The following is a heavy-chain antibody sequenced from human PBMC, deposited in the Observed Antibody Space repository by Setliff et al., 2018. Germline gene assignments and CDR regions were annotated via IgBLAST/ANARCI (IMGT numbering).Heavy chain of an antibody. CDR3: YYDTSGYYYGDY. CDR1: GFTFGDYA. J-gene: IGHJ4*02. CDR2: IRSKAYGGTT. Sequence: GESLKISCTASGFTFGDYAMSWVRQAPGKGLEWVGFIRSKAYGGTTEYAASVKGRFTISRDDSKSIAYLQMNSLKTEDTAVYYCYYDTSGYYYGDYWGQGTLVTVSS. V-gene: IGHV3-49*04. D-gene: IGHD3-22*01.